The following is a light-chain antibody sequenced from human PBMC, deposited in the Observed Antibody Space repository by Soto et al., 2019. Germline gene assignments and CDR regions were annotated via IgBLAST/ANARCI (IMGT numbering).Light chain of an antibody. CDR2: KAS. J-gene: IGKJ1*01. CDR3: QHYNSYSEA. V-gene: IGKV1-5*03. CDR1: QSIDYW. Sequence: DIQMTQSPSTLSGSVGDRVTITCRASQSIDYWLAWYQQKPGKPPKLLIYKASSLETGVPPRFSGSGSGTEFTLTISSLQPDDFATYYCQHYNSYSEAFGQGTKVDIK.